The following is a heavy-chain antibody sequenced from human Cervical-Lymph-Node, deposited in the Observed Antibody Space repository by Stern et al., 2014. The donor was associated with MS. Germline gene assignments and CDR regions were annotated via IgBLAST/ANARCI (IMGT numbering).Heavy chain of an antibody. Sequence: QVQLQESGPGLVKPSQTLSLICTVSGGSISSGSYYWTWIRQSPGKGLGWIGCIHYIGSTYYSPSFRSRVTMSLDILQTHFPVKLKSATAADTAVYYCAREGARGAAGTWGQGTLVTVSS. CDR1: GGSISSGSYY. CDR2: IHYIGST. V-gene: IGHV4-31*03. J-gene: IGHJ5*02. CDR3: AREGARGAAGT. D-gene: IGHD1-26*01.